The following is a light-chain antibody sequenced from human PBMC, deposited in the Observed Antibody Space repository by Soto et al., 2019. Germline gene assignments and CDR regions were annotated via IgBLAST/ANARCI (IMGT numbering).Light chain of an antibody. Sequence: DIQMTQSPSSLSASVGDRVTITCRASQTIRSYLNWYQQKLGKAPKALIYGASSLQSGVPSRFSGSGSGTDFTLTISSLQPEDFATYYCQQSSSIPYTFGQGTRLEIK. CDR2: GAS. J-gene: IGKJ2*01. CDR1: QTIRSY. CDR3: QQSSSIPYT. V-gene: IGKV1-39*01.